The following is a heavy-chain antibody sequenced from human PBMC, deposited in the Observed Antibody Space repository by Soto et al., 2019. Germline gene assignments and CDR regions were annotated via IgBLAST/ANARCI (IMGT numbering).Heavy chain of an antibody. CDR1: GFTFTNAC. CDR3: VWPPDY. J-gene: IGHJ4*02. CDR2: IKSKTDGGTT. D-gene: IGHD2-21*01. V-gene: IGHV3-15*01. Sequence: PXGSLRLSCAASGFTFTNACMTWVRQAPGKGLEWVGRIKSKTDGGTTDYAAPVKGRFTISRDDSKNTLYLQMNSMKTEDTAVYYCVWPPDYWGQGILVTVSS.